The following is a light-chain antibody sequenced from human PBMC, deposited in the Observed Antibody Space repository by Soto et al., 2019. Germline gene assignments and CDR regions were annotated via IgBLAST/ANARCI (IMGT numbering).Light chain of an antibody. V-gene: IGLV2-14*03. CDR3: SSYTSSSTPVV. J-gene: IGLJ2*01. Sequence: QSALTQPASVSGSPGQSITISCTGTSSDVGGYDYVSWYQHHPGKAPKLMIYDVSVRPSGVSNRFSGSKSGNTASLTISELQAEDEADYYCSSYTSSSTPVVFGGGTKLTVL. CDR1: SSDVGGYDY. CDR2: DVS.